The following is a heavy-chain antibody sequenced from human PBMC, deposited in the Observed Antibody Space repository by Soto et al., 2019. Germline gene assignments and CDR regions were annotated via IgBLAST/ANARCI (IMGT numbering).Heavy chain of an antibody. CDR3: AREVWWPHFFDY. J-gene: IGHJ4*02. CDR2: IYYSGST. D-gene: IGHD2-21*01. CDR1: GGSISSYY. V-gene: IGHV4-59*01. Sequence: PSETLSLTCTVSGGSISSYYWSWIRQPPGKGLEWIGYIYYSGSTNYNPSLKSRVTISVDTSKNQFSLKLSSVTAADTAVYYCAREVWWPHFFDYWGQGNLVTVSS.